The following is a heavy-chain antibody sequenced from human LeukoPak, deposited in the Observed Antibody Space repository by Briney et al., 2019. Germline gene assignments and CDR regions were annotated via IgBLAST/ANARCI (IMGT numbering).Heavy chain of an antibody. Sequence: SETLSLTCTVSGGSISSSSYYWGWIRQPPGKGLEWIGSIYYSGSTYYNPSLKSRVTISVDTSKNQYSLKLSSVTAADTAVYYCARDRGDYIYSSSWYWFDPWGQGTLVTVSS. V-gene: IGHV4-39*07. CDR2: IYYSGST. D-gene: IGHD6-13*01. J-gene: IGHJ5*02. CDR1: GGSISSSSYY. CDR3: ARDRGDYIYSSSWYWFDP.